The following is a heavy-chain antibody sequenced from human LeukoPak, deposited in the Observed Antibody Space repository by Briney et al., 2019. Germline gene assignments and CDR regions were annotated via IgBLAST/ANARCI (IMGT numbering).Heavy chain of an antibody. CDR2: INHSGST. CDR3: ARIAVAGYFDY. D-gene: IGHD6-19*01. Sequence: SETLSLNCAVYGGFFSGYYWSWIRQPPGKGLEWIGEINHSGSTNYNPSLKSRVTISVDTSKNQFSLKLSSVTAADTAVYYCARIAVAGYFDYWGQGTLVTVSS. V-gene: IGHV4-34*01. J-gene: IGHJ4*02. CDR1: GGFFSGYY.